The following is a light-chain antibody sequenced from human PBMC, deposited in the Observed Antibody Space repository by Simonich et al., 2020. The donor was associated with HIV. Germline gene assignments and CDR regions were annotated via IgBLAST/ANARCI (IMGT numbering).Light chain of an antibody. J-gene: IGLJ1*01. CDR3: SSYAGSNNYV. V-gene: IGLV2-8*01. CDR1: SSDVGGYNY. Sequence: QSALTQPPSASGSPGQSVTISCTETSSDVGGYNYVSWYQQHPGKAPKLMIYEVNKRPAGGPDRFSGSKSGNTASLTVSGLQAEDEADYYCSSYAGSNNYVFGTGTKVTVL. CDR2: EVN.